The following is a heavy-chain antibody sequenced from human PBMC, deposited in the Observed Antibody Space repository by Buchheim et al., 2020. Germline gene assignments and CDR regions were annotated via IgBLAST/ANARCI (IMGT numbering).Heavy chain of an antibody. J-gene: IGHJ4*02. CDR2: INHSGST. D-gene: IGHD6-13*01. Sequence: QVQLQQWGAGLLKPSEPLSLPCAVYGGSFSGYYWSWIRQPPGKGLEWIGEINHSGSTNYNPSLKSRVTISVDPSKNQFSLKLSSVTAADTAVYNCASNAGIAAAAVPPYYFDYWGQGTL. CDR3: ASNAGIAAAAVPPYYFDY. V-gene: IGHV4-34*01. CDR1: GGSFSGYY.